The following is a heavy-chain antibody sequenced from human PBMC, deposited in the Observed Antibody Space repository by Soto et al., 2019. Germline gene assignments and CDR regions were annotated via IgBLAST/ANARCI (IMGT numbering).Heavy chain of an antibody. CDR1: GFTFSSYG. D-gene: IGHD5-12*01. CDR3: AKDGSGYNDY. Sequence: PGGSLRLSCAASGFTFSSYGMHWVRQAPGKGLEWVAVISYDGSNKYYADSVKGRFTISRDNSKNTLYLQMNSLRAEDTAVYYCAKDGSGYNDYWGQGTLVTVSS. CDR2: ISYDGSNK. V-gene: IGHV3-30*18. J-gene: IGHJ4*02.